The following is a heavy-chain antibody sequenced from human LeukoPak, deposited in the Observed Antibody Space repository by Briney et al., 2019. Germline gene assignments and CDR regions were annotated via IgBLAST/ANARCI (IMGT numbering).Heavy chain of an antibody. J-gene: IGHJ4*02. D-gene: IGHD6-13*01. CDR2: ISSSSSYI. Sequence: GGFLRLSCAASGFTFSSYSMDWVRQAPGKGLEWVSSISSSSSYIYYADSVKGRFTISRDNAKNSLYLQMNSLRAEDTAVYYCAGEVISSSWPHPDYWGQGTLVTVSS. CDR3: AGEVISSSWPHPDY. CDR1: GFTFSSYS. V-gene: IGHV3-21*01.